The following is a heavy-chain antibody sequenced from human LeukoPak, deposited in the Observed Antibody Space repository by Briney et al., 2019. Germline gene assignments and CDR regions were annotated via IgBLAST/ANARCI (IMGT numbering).Heavy chain of an antibody. D-gene: IGHD3-3*01. J-gene: IGHJ5*02. CDR3: ARVEIFGVVGRFDP. CDR1: GYTFTSYG. V-gene: IGHV1-69*13. Sequence: GASVKVSCKASGYTFTSYGISWVRQAPGQGLEWMGGIIPIFGTANYAQKFQGRVTITADESTSTAYMELSSLRSEDTAVYYCARVEIFGVVGRFDPWGQGTLVTVSS. CDR2: IIPIFGTA.